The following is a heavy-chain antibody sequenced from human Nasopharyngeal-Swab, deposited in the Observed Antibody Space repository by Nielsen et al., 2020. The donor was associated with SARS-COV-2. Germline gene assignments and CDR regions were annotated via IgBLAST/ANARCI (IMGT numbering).Heavy chain of an antibody. Sequence: SETLSLTCAVYDGSFSGYCWSWIRQPQGKGLEWIGEINHRGSTNFNPSLRSRVTISVDTSKNQFSLKLSSVTAADTAIYYCARGGSVAGTAVALRGPFDYWGQGTLVTVSS. V-gene: IGHV4-34*01. CDR3: ARGGSVAGTAVALRGPFDY. D-gene: IGHD6-19*01. J-gene: IGHJ4*02. CDR2: INHRGST. CDR1: DGSFSGYC.